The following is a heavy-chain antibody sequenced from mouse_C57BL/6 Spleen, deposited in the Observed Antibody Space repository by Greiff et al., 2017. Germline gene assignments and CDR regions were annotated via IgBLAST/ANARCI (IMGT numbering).Heavy chain of an antibody. J-gene: IGHJ4*01. D-gene: IGHD1-2*01. CDR3: AKSTTAYAMDY. CDR1: GFSLTSYG. Sequence: VKLVESGPGLVQPSQSLSITCTVSGFSLTSYGVHWVRQPPGKGLEWLGVIWSGGSTDYNAAFISRLSISKDNSKSQVFFKMNSLQADDTAIYYCAKSTTAYAMDYWGQGTSVTVSS. CDR2: IWSGGST. V-gene: IGHV2-4*01.